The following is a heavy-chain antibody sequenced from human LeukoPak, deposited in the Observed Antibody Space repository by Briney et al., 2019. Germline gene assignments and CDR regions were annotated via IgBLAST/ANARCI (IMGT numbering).Heavy chain of an antibody. Sequence: QPGGALRLSCEGSGFTFSSYSMIWVRQAPGKGLEWVSGISGSGGNTYYADSVKGRFTISRDNSKNTLSLQMNSLRGEDTAVYYCARFRSTSCLTSCGGMDVWGQGTTVTVSS. V-gene: IGHV3-23*01. J-gene: IGHJ6*02. CDR3: ARFRSTSCLTSCGGMDV. CDR2: ISGSGGNT. D-gene: IGHD2-2*01. CDR1: GFTFSSYS.